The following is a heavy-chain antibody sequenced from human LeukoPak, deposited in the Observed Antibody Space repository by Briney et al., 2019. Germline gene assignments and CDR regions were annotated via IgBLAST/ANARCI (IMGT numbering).Heavy chain of an antibody. CDR3: ARARAGYGWFDP. CDR1: GFTFSSFA. CDR2: ISGSGDNT. D-gene: IGHD3-9*01. Sequence: GGSLRLSCAASGFTFSSFALSWVRQTPGKGLEWVSTISGSGDNTYYAGSVKGRFTISRDNSKNTLYLQMNSLRAEDTAMYYCARARAGYGWFDPWGQGTLVTVSS. V-gene: IGHV3-23*01. J-gene: IGHJ5*02.